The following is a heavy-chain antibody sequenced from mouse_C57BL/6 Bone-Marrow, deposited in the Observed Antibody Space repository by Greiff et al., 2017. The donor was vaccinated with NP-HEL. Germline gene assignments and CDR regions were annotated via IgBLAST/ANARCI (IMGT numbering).Heavy chain of an antibody. CDR3: ARRGTTVVATPYWYFDV. D-gene: IGHD1-1*01. Sequence: QVQLKQSGSELRSPGSSVKLSCKDFDSEVFPIAYMSWVRQKPGHGFEWIGGILPSIGRTIYGEKFEDKATLDADTLSNTAYLELNSLTSEDSAIYYCARRGTTVVATPYWYFDVWGTGTTVTVSS. CDR1: DSEVFPIAY. CDR2: ILPSIGRT. J-gene: IGHJ1*03. V-gene: IGHV15-2*01.